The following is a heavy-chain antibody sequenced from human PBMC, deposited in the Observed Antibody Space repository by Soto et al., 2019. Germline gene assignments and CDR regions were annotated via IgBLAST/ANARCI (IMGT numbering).Heavy chain of an antibody. V-gene: IGHV3-7*03. J-gene: IGHJ4*02. CDR3: AKDGDYGDFHFDY. CDR1: GFTFSSYW. Sequence: PGGSLRLSCAASGFTFSSYWMSWVRQAPGKGLEWVANIKQDGSEKYYVDSVKGRFTISRDNAKNSLYLQMNSLRTEDTALYYCAKDGDYGDFHFDYWGQGTLVTVS. D-gene: IGHD4-17*01. CDR2: IKQDGSEK.